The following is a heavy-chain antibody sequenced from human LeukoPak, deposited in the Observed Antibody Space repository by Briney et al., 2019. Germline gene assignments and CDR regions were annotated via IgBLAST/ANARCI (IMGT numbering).Heavy chain of an antibody. D-gene: IGHD3-22*01. CDR1: GFTVSSNY. CDR3: ARDWAYDSSGNAFDY. CDR2: IYSGGST. Sequence: GGSLRLSCAASGFTVSSNYMSWVRDAPGKGLEWVSLIYSGGSTYYADSVKGRFTISRDNSKNTLYLQMNSLRAEDTAVYYCARDWAYDSSGNAFDYWGQGTLVTVSS. V-gene: IGHV3-66*02. J-gene: IGHJ4*02.